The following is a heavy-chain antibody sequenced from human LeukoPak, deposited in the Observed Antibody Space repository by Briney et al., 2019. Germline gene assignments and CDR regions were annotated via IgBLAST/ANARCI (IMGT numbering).Heavy chain of an antibody. CDR2: MSGSAGST. CDR1: GFTISSYA. CDR3: AKDLHYDSSGYPNWFDP. Sequence: SGGSLRLSCAVSGFTISSYAMSWVRQAPGKGLEWVSAMSGSAGSTYYADSVKGRITISRDNSKNMLYLEMNSLRAEDTAVYYCAKDLHYDSSGYPNWFDPWGQGTLVTVSS. D-gene: IGHD3-22*01. V-gene: IGHV3-23*01. J-gene: IGHJ5*02.